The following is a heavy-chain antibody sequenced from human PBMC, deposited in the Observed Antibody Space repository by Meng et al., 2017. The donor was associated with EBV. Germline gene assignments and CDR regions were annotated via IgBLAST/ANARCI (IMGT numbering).Heavy chain of an antibody. CDR2: VHYTGST. D-gene: IGHD6-19*01. CDR3: ARPFPSWQSPRLDPFGA. V-gene: IGHV4-39*01. J-gene: IGHJ5*02. Sequence: QLQLRESGPGQVKPSEXLSLTCIVSGDSISSFYYWGWIRQAPGRGLEWIGSVHYTGSTYYSPSLKSRVTVSVDTSKNQFSLRLTSVTAADTAVYYCARPFPSWQSPRLDPFGAWGQGNLVTVSS. CDR1: GDSISSFYY.